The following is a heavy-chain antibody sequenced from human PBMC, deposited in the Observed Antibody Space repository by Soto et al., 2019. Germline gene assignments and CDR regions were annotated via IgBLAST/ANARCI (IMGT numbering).Heavy chain of an antibody. D-gene: IGHD2-15*01. CDR1: GFSFSDYS. CDR3: AKRATTVPTPGNYFDC. Sequence: EVQLLESGGGLVQPGGSLRLSGAASGFSFSDYSMTWVRQAPGRGLEWVSTLTSGGTTFYADSVKGRFTISRDNSKNTLSLQMHSLRTEDTALYYCAKRATTVPTPGNYFDCWGQGTLVTVSS. V-gene: IGHV3-23*01. CDR2: LTSGGTT. J-gene: IGHJ4*02.